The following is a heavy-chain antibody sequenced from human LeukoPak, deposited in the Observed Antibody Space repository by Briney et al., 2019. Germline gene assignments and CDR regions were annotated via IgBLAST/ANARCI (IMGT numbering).Heavy chain of an antibody. CDR1: GFTFSSYA. J-gene: IGHJ6*03. CDR3: ARDGYYGSGLGPPDYYYMDV. Sequence: GGSLRLSCAASGFTFSSYAMSWVRQAPGKGLEWVSAISGSGGSTYYADSVKGRFTISRDNSKNTLYLQMNSLRAEDTAVYYCARDGYYGSGLGPPDYYYMDVWGKGTTVTVSS. D-gene: IGHD3-10*01. CDR2: ISGSGGST. V-gene: IGHV3-23*01.